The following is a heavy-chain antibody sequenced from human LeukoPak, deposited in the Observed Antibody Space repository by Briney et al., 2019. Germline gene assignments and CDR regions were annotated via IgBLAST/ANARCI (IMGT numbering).Heavy chain of an antibody. D-gene: IGHD6-13*01. Sequence: SETLSLTCTVSGVSISSYYWSWIRQPPGKGLEWIGYIYYSGSTNYNPSLKSPVPISVDTSTNQFSLKLSSVISADTAVYYCARLNVSSSWYVASRYYYYWMDVWGQGTTVTVSS. CDR2: IYYSGST. CDR1: GVSISSYY. J-gene: IGHJ6*02. V-gene: IGHV4-59*08. CDR3: ARLNVSSSWYVASRYYYYWMDV.